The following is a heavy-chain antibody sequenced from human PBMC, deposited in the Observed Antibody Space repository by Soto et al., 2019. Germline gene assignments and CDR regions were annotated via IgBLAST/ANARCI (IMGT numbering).Heavy chain of an antibody. CDR1: GYTFTSYG. CDR2: ISAYNGNT. J-gene: IGHJ3*02. Sequence: GASVKVSCKASGYTFTSYGISWVRQAPGQGLEWMGWISAYNGNTNYAQKLQGRVTMTTDTSTSTAYMELRSLRSDDTAVYYCARLPWIQLWLGAFDIWGQGTMVTVSS. CDR3: ARLPWIQLWLGAFDI. V-gene: IGHV1-18*01. D-gene: IGHD5-18*01.